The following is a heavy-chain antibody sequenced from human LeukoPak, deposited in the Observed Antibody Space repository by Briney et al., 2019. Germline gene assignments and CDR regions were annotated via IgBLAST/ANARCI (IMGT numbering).Heavy chain of an antibody. J-gene: IGHJ3*02. Sequence: PSETLSLTCTVSGGSISSYYWGWIRQPPGKGLEWIGYIYYSGGTNYNPSLKSRVTISVDTSKNQFSLKLSSVTAADTAVYYCAREGIVATIGDAFDIWGQGTMVTVSS. D-gene: IGHD5-12*01. CDR3: AREGIVATIGDAFDI. CDR2: IYYSGGT. V-gene: IGHV4-59*01. CDR1: GGSISSYY.